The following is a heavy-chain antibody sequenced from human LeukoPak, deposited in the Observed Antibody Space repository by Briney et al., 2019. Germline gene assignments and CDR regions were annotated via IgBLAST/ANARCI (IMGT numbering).Heavy chain of an antibody. CDR3: ARQRLLWFGELFSAFDI. D-gene: IGHD3-10*01. Sequence: SETLSLTCTVSGYSISSGYYWGWIRQPPGKGLEWIGSIYHSGSTYYNPSLKSRVTISVDTSKNQFSLKLSSVTAADTAVYYCARQRLLWFGELFSAFDIWGQGTMVTVSS. J-gene: IGHJ3*02. CDR1: GYSISSGYY. V-gene: IGHV4-38-2*02. CDR2: IYHSGST.